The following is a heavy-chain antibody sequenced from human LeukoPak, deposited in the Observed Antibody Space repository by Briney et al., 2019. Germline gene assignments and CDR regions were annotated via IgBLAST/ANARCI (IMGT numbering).Heavy chain of an antibody. V-gene: IGHV3-7*01. CDR1: GFTFSNYW. Sequence: GGSLRLSCAASGFTFSNYWMTWVRQAPGKGLEWVANINQDGSKEYYMDSVKARFTISRDNAKNSLSLQMNSLRAEDTAVYYCVRDGGVSGYDLLDYWGQGTLVAVSS. J-gene: IGHJ4*02. CDR2: INQDGSKE. D-gene: IGHD5-12*01. CDR3: VRDGGVSGYDLLDY.